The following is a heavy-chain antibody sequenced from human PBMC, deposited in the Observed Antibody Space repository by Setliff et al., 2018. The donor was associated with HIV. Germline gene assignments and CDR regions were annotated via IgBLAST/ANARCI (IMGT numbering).Heavy chain of an antibody. CDR2: IYSSGST. J-gene: IGHJ4*02. D-gene: IGHD3-10*01. CDR1: GGSISSYC. CDR3: ARAYFGSGIYY. V-gene: IGHV4-4*09. Sequence: SETLSLTCTVSGGSISSYCWSWIRQPPGKGLEWLGHIYSSGSTNYNPSLKSRVTISVDTSKNQFSLKLYSVTAADTAVYYCARAYFGSGIYYWGQGTLVTVSS.